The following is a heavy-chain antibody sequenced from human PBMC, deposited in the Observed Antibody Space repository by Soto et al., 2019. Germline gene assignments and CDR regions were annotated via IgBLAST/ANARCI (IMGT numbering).Heavy chain of an antibody. CDR3: ARDRDLTTGGDYYYYGMDV. J-gene: IGHJ6*02. CDR2: IYYSGST. D-gene: IGHD3-10*01. V-gene: IGHV4-31*03. Sequence: QVQLQESGPGLVKPSQTLSLTCTVSGGSISSGGYYWSWIRQHPGKGLEWIGYIYYSGSTYYNPSLKSRVTISVDTSKNQFSLKLSSVTAADTAVYYCARDRDLTTGGDYYYYGMDVWGQGTTVTVSS. CDR1: GGSISSGGYY.